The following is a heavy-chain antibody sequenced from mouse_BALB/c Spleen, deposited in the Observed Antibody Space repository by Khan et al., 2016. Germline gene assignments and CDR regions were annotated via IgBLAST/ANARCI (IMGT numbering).Heavy chain of an antibody. CDR3: ARWYYGSSLDY. D-gene: IGHD1-1*01. CDR2: MLPGSGST. V-gene: IGHV1-9*01. Sequence: QVQLKQSGAELMKPGASVKISCKATGYTFSSYWIEWVKQRPGHGLEWIGEMLPGSGSTNYNEKFKGKATFTADTYSNTAYMQISSLTSEDSAVYYVARWYYGSSLDYWGQGTTLTVSS. J-gene: IGHJ2*01. CDR1: GYTFSSYW.